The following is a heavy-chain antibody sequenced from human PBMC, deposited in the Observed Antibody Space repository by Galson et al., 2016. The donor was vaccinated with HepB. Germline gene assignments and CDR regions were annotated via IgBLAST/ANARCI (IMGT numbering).Heavy chain of an antibody. D-gene: IGHD3-10*01. CDR1: GFTFSSYT. J-gene: IGHJ4*02. V-gene: IGHV3-30*04. Sequence: SLRLSCAASGFTFSSYTMHWVRQAPGKGLEWVALISDDASNKEYADSVKGRFTISRVNFEDTLYLQMNSLRAEDTAVYYCARDATRGGDFDHWAQGTLVIVSS. CDR3: ARDATRGGDFDH. CDR2: ISDDASNK.